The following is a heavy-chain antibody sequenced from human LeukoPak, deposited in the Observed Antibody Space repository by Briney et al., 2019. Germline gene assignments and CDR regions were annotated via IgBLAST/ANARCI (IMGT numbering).Heavy chain of an antibody. CDR3: ARDNSVRDKAWWFNP. D-gene: IGHD3-10*01. CDR2: ISSSSSNI. CDR1: GFTFSDYS. V-gene: IGHV3-21*01. Sequence: GGPLRLSCAASGFTFSDYSMKWIRQAPGKGLELVSSISSSSSNIYYADSVKGRFIISRDNAMNSLYLQMNSLRVEDTAVYYCARDNSVRDKAWWFNPWGQGTLVTVSS. J-gene: IGHJ5*02.